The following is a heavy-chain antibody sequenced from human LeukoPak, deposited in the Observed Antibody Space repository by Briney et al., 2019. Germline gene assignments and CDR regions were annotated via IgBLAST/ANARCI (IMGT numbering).Heavy chain of an antibody. CDR1: GGSISTSSYY. CDR3: ARSSYSSGWYWFDP. CDR2: ISYSGST. Sequence: SETLSLTCTVSGGSISTSSYYWGWIRQPPGKGLEWIGSISYSGSTYYNPSLKSRVTISVDTSKNQFSLKLTSLTAADTAVYYCARSSYSSGWYWFDPWGQGTQVTVSS. J-gene: IGHJ5*02. D-gene: IGHD6-19*01. V-gene: IGHV4-39*01.